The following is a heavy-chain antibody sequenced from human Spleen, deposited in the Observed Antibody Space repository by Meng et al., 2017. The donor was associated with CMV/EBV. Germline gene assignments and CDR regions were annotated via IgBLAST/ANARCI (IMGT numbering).Heavy chain of an antibody. J-gene: IGHJ4*02. CDR3: ARDWVDQNYFDY. Sequence: GGSLRLSCAASGFTLRGYHMNWVRQAPGKGLEWVSSISSRSTYKYYADSVKGRFTISRDDAQNSLYLQMDSLRAEDTALYYCARDWVDQNYFDYWGQGTLVTVSS. CDR2: ISSRSTYK. D-gene: IGHD3-16*01. CDR1: GFTLRGYH. V-gene: IGHV3-21*01.